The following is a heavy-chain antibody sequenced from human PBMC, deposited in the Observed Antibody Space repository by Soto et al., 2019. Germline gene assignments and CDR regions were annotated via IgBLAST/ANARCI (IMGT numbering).Heavy chain of an antibody. CDR2: IYYSGST. CDR3: ARGSDGDYLTGIYYYYYMDV. Sequence: SETLSLTCTVSGGSISSYYWSWIRQPPGKGLEWIGYIYYSGSTNYNPSLKSRVTISVDTSKNQFSLKLSSVTAADTAVYYCARGSDGDYLTGIYYYYYMDVWGKGTTVTVSS. CDR1: GGSISSYY. V-gene: IGHV4-59*01. J-gene: IGHJ6*03. D-gene: IGHD4-17*01.